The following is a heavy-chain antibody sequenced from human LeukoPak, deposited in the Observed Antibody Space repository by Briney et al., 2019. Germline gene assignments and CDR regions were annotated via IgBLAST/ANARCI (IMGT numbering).Heavy chain of an antibody. V-gene: IGHV3-48*03. D-gene: IGHD2-21*01. CDR1: GFTFSSSE. CDR2: INSGGSTI. J-gene: IGHJ4*02. Sequence: GGSLRLSCAASGFTFSSSEMNWVRQAPGKGLEWLSYINSGGSTIYYADSVKGRITISRDNAKNSLYLQMHSLRAEDTAVYYCARDPGGDFDYWGQGTLVTVSS. CDR3: ARDPGGDFDY.